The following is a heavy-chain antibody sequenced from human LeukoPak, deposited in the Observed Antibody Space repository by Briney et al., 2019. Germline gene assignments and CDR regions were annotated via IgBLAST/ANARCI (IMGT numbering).Heavy chain of an antibody. CDR3: ATDYSNYYGMDV. D-gene: IGHD4-11*01. CDR1: GYTFTSYA. CDR2: INAGNGNT. V-gene: IGHV1-3*01. Sequence: ASVKVSCKASGYTFTSYAMHWVRQAPGQRLEWMGWINAGNGNTKYSQKFQGRVTITRVTSASTAYMELSSLRSEDTAVYYCATDYSNYYGMDVWGQGTTVTVSS. J-gene: IGHJ6*02.